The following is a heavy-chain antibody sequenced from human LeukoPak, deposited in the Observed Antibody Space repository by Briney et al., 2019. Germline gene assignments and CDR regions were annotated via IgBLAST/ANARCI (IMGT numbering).Heavy chain of an antibody. CDR3: ARPYGDYYNWFDP. Sequence: GASVMVSCKASGYTFTGYYIHWVRQAPGQRLEWIGWINPNSGDTNYAQKFQDTVTLTRDTSVSTAYLELTNLRSDATAVYYCARPYGDYYNWFDPWGQGTLVTVSS. CDR1: GYTFTGYY. V-gene: IGHV1-2*02. CDR2: INPNSGDT. J-gene: IGHJ5*02. D-gene: IGHD4-17*01.